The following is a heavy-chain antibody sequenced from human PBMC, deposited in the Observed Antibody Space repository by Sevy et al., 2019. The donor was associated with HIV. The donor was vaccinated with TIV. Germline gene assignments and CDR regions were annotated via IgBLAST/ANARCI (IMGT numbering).Heavy chain of an antibody. CDR3: VKELGYCSSTSCLKYYYYYMDV. J-gene: IGHJ6*03. CDR2: ISSNGGST. V-gene: IGHV3-64D*06. D-gene: IGHD2-2*01. Sequence: GGSLRLSCSASGFTFSSYAMHWVRQAPGKGLEYVSAISSNGGSTYYADSVKGRFTISRDNSKNTLYLQMSSLRAEDTAVYYCVKELGYCSSTSCLKYYYYYMDVWGKGTTVTVPS. CDR1: GFTFSSYA.